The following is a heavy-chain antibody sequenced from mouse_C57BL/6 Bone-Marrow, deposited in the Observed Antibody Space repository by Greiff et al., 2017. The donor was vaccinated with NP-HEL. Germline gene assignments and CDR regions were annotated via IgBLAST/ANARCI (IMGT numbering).Heavy chain of an antibody. CDR3: ARGYPFYDYADY. Sequence: VQLQQPGTELVKPGASVKLSCKASGYTFTSYWMNWVKQRPGQGLEWIGRINPGDGGTNYNENFESKATLTVDKSSSTAYMQLSSLTSEDSAVYFCARGYPFYDYADYWGQGTTLTVSS. CDR2: INPGDGGT. J-gene: IGHJ2*01. CDR1: GYTFTSYW. V-gene: IGHV1-53*01. D-gene: IGHD2-4*01.